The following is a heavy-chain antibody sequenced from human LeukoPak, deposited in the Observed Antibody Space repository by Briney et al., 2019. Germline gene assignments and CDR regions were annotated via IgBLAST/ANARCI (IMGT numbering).Heavy chain of an antibody. CDR2: IGPGGHMT. V-gene: IGHV3-23*01. CDR3: ARDDGWLRFGY. D-gene: IGHD5-12*01. J-gene: IGHJ4*02. CDR1: GFTFNIYG. Sequence: GGTLRLSCAASGFTFNIYGMNWFRQAPGKGLEGVSGIGPGGHMTYYAESVKGRFTISRDDSKNTLSLQMSSLRAEDTAVYYCARDDGWLRFGYWGQGTLVTVSS.